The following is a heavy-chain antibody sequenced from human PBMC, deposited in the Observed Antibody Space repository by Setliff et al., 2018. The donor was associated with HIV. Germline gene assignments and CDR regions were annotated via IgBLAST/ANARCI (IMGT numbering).Heavy chain of an antibody. Sequence: PSETLSLTCAVYGGSFSGYYWSWIRQPPGKGLEWIGEINHSGSTNYNPSLKSRVTISVDTSKNQFSLKLRSVTAADTAVYYCVSGPLSGYGYYFDYWGQGALVTVSS. CDR1: GGSFSGYY. J-gene: IGHJ4*02. CDR3: VSGPLSGYGYYFDY. CDR2: INHSGST. V-gene: IGHV4-34*01. D-gene: IGHD3-3*01.